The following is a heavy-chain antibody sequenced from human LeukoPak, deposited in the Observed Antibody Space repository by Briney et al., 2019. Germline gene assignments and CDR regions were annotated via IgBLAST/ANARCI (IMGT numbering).Heavy chain of an antibody. CDR1: GYSISSGYY. CDR3: ARVPYESTSLNWFDP. Sequence: SETLSLTCTVSGYSISSGYYWGWIRQPPGKGLEWIGSIYHSGSTYYNPSLKSRVTISVDTSKNQFSLKLSSVTAADTAVYYCARVPYESTSLNWFDPWGQGTLVTVSS. D-gene: IGHD2/OR15-2a*01. V-gene: IGHV4-38-2*02. CDR2: IYHSGST. J-gene: IGHJ5*02.